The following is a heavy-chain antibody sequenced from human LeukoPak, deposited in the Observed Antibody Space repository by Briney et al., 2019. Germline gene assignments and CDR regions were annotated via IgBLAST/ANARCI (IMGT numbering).Heavy chain of an antibody. CDR2: IYTSGST. V-gene: IGHV4-4*07. CDR1: GGSISSYY. D-gene: IGHD3-3*01. J-gene: IGHJ6*03. Sequence: PSETLSLTCTVSGGSISSYYWSWIRQPAGKGLEWIGRIYTSGSTNYNPSLKSRVTMSVDTSKNQFSLKLRSVTAADTAVYYCARENFFGVDYYYYYMDVWGKGTTVTVSS. CDR3: ARENFFGVDYYYYYMDV.